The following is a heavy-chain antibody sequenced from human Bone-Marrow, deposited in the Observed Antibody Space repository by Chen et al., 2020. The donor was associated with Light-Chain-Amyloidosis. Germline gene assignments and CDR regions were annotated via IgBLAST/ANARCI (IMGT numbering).Heavy chain of an antibody. CDR1: GGSFSGYY. V-gene: IGHV4-34*01. Sequence: QVQLQLWGAGLLKPSETLSLTCAVYGGSFSGYYWSWIRQPPGTGLEWIGEINHSGSTNYNPSLKSRVTISVDTSKNHFSLKLSSVTAADTAVYYCARSRPFYGSGSYYTLWWFDPWGQGTLVTVSS. CDR2: INHSGST. J-gene: IGHJ5*02. CDR3: ARSRPFYGSGSYYTLWWFDP. D-gene: IGHD3-10*01.